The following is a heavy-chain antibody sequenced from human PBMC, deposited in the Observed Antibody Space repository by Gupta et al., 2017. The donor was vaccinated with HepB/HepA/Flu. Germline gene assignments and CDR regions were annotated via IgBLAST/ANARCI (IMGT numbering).Heavy chain of an antibody. CDR2: INPNSGGT. CDR3: ARMIMIVVVIGDAFDI. D-gene: IGHD3-22*01. J-gene: IGHJ3*02. CDR1: GYTFTGYY. V-gene: IGHV1-2*02. Sequence: QVQLVQSGAEVKKPGASVKVSCKASGYTFTGYYMHWVRQAPGQGLEWMGWINPNSGGTNYAQKFQGRVTMTRDTSISTAYMELSRLRSDDTAVYYCARMIMIVVVIGDAFDIWGQGTMVTVSS.